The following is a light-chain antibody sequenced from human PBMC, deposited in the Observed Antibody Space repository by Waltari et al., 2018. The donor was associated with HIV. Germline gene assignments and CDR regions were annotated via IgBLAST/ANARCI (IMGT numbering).Light chain of an antibody. J-gene: IGKJ4*01. CDR3: QQYYTPGPT. CDR1: RTILYSSENRDC. Sequence: DIVMTQSPNSLAVSLGERATLNCRSSRTILYSSENRDCLAWYPQKPGQSPKVLIDWASTRASGVPDRCSGSGSGTNCSLSSSARQRDEVALYYCQQYYTPGPTFGGGTKVESK. V-gene: IGKV4-1*01. CDR2: WAS.